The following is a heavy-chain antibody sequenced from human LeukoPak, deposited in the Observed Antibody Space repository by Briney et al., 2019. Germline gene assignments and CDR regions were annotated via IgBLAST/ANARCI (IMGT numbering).Heavy chain of an antibody. CDR2: INPNSGFT. V-gene: IGHV1-2*02. D-gene: IGHD6-19*01. CDR3: ARDEITVAGTGFDY. J-gene: IGHJ4*02. CDR1: GYPFTGYY. Sequence: ASVKVSCKASGYPFTGYYLHWVRQAPGQGLEWMGWINPNSGFTNYAQKFQGRVTLTRDTSISTAYMELSRLRSDDTAVYYCARDEITVAGTGFDYWGQGTLVAVSS.